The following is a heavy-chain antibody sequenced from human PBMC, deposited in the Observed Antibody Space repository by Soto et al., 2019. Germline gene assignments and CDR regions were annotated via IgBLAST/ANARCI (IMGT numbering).Heavy chain of an antibody. CDR2: INHSGST. V-gene: IGHV4-34*01. CDR1: GGSFSGYY. CDR3: ANTVTTVKYFDY. Sequence: SETLSLTCAVYGGSFSGYYWSWIRQPPGKGLEWIGEINHSGSTNYNPSLKSRVTISVDTSKNQFSLKLSSVTAADTAVYYCANTVTTVKYFDYWGQGTLVTVSS. J-gene: IGHJ4*02. D-gene: IGHD4-17*01.